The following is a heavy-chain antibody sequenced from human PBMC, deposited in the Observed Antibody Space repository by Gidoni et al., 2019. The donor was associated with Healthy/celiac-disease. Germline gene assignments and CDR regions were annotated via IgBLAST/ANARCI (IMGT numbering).Heavy chain of an antibody. Sequence: QVQLQESGPGLVKPSETLSLTCTVSGGSISSYYWSWIRQPPGKGLEWIGYIYYSGSTNYNPSLKSRVTISVDTSKNQFSLKLSSVTAADTAVYYCARRGYSYGYSYGMDVWGQGTTVTVSS. CDR3: ARRGYSYGYSYGMDV. D-gene: IGHD5-18*01. CDR2: IYYSGST. CDR1: GGSISSYY. V-gene: IGHV4-59*08. J-gene: IGHJ6*02.